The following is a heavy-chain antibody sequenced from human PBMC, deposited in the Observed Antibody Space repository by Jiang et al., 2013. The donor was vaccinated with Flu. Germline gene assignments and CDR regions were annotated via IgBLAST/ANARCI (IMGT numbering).Heavy chain of an antibody. CDR1: GDSVSSNSAA. V-gene: IGHV6-1*01. CDR2: TYYRSKWYN. J-gene: IGHJ5*02. CDR3: ARDPGFTSSSWSFNWFDP. Sequence: SQTLSLTCAISGDSVSSNSAAWNWIRQSPSRGLEWLGRTYYRSKWYNDYAVSVKSRITINPDTSKNQFSLQLNSVTPEDTAVHYCARDPGFTSSSWSFNWFDPWGQGTLVTVSS. D-gene: IGHD6-13*01.